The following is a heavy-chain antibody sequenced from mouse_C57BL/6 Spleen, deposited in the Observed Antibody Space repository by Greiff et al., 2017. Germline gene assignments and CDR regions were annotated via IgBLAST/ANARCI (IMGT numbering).Heavy chain of an antibody. CDR1: GFTFSDYG. J-gene: IGHJ4*01. D-gene: IGHD1-3*01. CDR2: ISSGSSTI. Sequence: VQLQQSGGGLVKPGGSLKLSCAASGFTFSDYGMHWVRQAPEKGLEWVAYISSGSSTIYYADTVKGRFTISRDNAKNTLFLQMTSLRSEDTAMYYCARDNQALMDYWGQGTSVTVSS. V-gene: IGHV5-17*01. CDR3: ARDNQALMDY.